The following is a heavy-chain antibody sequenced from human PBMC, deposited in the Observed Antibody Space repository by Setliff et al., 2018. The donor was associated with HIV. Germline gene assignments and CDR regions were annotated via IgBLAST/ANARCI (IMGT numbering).Heavy chain of an antibody. D-gene: IGHD4-17*01. J-gene: IGHJ4*02. CDR3: ARDPPGYGDSKDY. Sequence: LSLTCSVSGGSVGSGSYYWSWIRQSPGKGLEWLGYIYYSGSTTNNPSLRSRVTISIDTSKNQFSLNLRSVTAADTAVYYCARDPPGYGDSKDYWGQGKLVTVSS. CDR2: IYYSGST. CDR1: GGSVGSGSYY. V-gene: IGHV4-61*01.